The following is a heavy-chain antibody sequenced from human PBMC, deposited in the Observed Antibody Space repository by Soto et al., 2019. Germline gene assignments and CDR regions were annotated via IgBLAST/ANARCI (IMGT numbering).Heavy chain of an antibody. CDR3: ARGTLAAIIDYYGMDV. V-gene: IGHV1-8*01. J-gene: IGHJ6*02. CDR1: GYTFTSYD. Sequence: GASVKVSCKASGYTFTSYDINWVRQATGQGLEWMGWMNPNSGNTGYAQKFQGRFTISRDNSKNTLYLQMNSLRAEDTAVYYCARGTLAAIIDYYGMDVWGQGTTVTVSS. D-gene: IGHD2-15*01. CDR2: MNPNSGNT.